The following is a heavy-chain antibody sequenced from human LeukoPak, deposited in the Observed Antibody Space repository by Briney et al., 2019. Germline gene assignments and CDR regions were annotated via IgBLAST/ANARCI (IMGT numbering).Heavy chain of an antibody. CDR3: ARGRGSGSYLVDY. D-gene: IGHD3-10*01. CDR2: INGNSGST. V-gene: IGHV3-43*02. J-gene: IGHJ4*02. CDR1: GFTFSSYA. Sequence: GGSLRLSCAASGFTFSSYAMTWVRQAPGKGLEWVSLINGNSGSTKYANSVKGRFTISRDNSKNSLYLQMNGLRTEDAGLYYCARGRGSGSYLVDYLGQGTLVTVSS.